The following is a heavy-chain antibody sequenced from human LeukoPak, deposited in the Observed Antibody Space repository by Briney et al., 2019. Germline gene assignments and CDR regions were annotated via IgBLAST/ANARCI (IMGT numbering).Heavy chain of an antibody. V-gene: IGHV3-21*01. CDR3: ARGPTHYYYYGMDV. CDR1: GFTFSSYS. J-gene: IGHJ6*02. Sequence: KPGGSLRLSCAASGFTFSSYSMNWLRQAPGKGLEWVSSISSSSSYIYYADSVKGRFTISRDNAKNSLYLQMNSLRAEDTAVYYCARGPTHYYYYGMDVWGQGTTVTVSS. CDR2: ISSSSSYI.